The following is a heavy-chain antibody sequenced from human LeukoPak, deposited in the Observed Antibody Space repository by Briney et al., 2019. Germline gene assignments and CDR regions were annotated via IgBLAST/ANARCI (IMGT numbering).Heavy chain of an antibody. D-gene: IGHD6-19*01. CDR3: AREGVAVAASFDY. V-gene: IGHV4-59*12. CDR2: IYYSGST. J-gene: IGHJ4*02. Sequence: SETLSLTCTVSGGSISSYYWSWIRQPPGKGLEWIGYIYYSGSTYYNPSLKSRVTISVDTSKNQFSLKLSSVTAADTAVYYCAREGVAVAASFDYWGQGTLVTVSS. CDR1: GGSISSYY.